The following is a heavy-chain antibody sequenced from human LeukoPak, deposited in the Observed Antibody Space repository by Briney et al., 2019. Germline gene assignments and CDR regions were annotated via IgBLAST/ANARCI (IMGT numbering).Heavy chain of an antibody. CDR2: IFTSGDT. J-gene: IGHJ3*02. D-gene: IGHD1-26*01. CDR3: ARATWEGDAFDI. Sequence: SETLSLTCTVSGGSISSYYWSWIRQPAGKGLEWIGRIFTSGDTNYNPSLKSRVTISVETSKNQFSLKLSSVTAADTAVYYCARATWEGDAFDIWGQGTMVTVSS. V-gene: IGHV4-4*07. CDR1: GGSISSYY.